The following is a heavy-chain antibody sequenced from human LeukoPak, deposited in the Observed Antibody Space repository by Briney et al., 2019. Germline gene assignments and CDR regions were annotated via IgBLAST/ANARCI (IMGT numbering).Heavy chain of an antibody. CDR2: IYHSGST. V-gene: IGHV4-4*02. J-gene: IGHJ4*02. CDR3: ASPGADYGSGSYPLLNY. D-gene: IGHD3-10*01. CDR1: GFTFSDAW. Sequence: GSLRLSCAASGFTFSDAWMYWVRQAPGKGLEWVGEIYHSGSTNYNPSLKSRVTISVDKSKNQFSLKLSSVTAADTAVYYCASPGADYGSGSYPLLNYWGQGTLVTVSS.